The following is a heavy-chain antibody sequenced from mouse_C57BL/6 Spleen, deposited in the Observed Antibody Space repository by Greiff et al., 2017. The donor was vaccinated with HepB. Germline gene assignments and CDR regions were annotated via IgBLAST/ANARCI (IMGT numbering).Heavy chain of an antibody. V-gene: IGHV1-69*01. CDR2: IDPSDSYT. J-gene: IGHJ4*01. CDR1: GYTFTSYW. CDR3: ARVYAGYYVGAMDY. Sequence: QVQLQQSGAELVMPGASVKLSCKASGYTFTSYWMHWVKQRPGQGLEWIGEIDPSDSYTNYNQKFKGKSTLTVDKSSSTAYMQLSSLTSEDSAGYYCARVYAGYYVGAMDYLGQGTSVTVSS. D-gene: IGHD2-3*01.